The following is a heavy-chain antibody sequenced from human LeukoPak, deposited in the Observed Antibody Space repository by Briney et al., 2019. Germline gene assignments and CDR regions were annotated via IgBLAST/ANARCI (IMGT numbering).Heavy chain of an antibody. Sequence: PSETLSLTCTVSGGSISSYYWSWIRQPPGKGLEWIGYIYYSGSTNYNPSLKSRVTISVDTSKNQFSLKLSSVTAADTAVYYCARHHDSSGYYFYWGRGTLVTVSS. CDR2: IYYSGST. J-gene: IGHJ4*02. CDR1: GGSISSYY. D-gene: IGHD3-22*01. V-gene: IGHV4-59*08. CDR3: ARHHDSSGYYFY.